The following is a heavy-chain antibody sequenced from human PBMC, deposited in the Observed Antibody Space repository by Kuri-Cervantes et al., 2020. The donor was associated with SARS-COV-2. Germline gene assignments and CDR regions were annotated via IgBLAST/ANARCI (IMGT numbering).Heavy chain of an antibody. D-gene: IGHD6-6*01. V-gene: IGHV3-21*04. CDR3: ARARIAARPVPSYFDY. J-gene: IGHJ4*02. Sequence: GESLKISCAASGFTFSSYSMNWVRQAPGKGLEWVSSISSSSSYIYYADSVKGRFTISRDNAKNSLYLQMNSLRAEDTAVYYCARARIAARPVPSYFDYWGQGTLVTVSS. CDR2: ISSSSSYI. CDR1: GFTFSSYS.